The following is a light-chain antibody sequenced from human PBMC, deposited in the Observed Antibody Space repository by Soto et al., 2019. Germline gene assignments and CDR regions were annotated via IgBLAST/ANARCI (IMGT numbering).Light chain of an antibody. CDR1: SSNIGAGYD. CDR2: GNS. Sequence: QSVLTQPPSVSGAPGQRVTISCTGSSSNIGAGYDVHWYQQLPGTAPKLLIYGNSNRPSGVPDRFSGSKSGTSASLAITGLQAEDEADYYGQSYDSSLSGVVFGGGTQLT. CDR3: QSYDSSLSGVV. J-gene: IGLJ2*01. V-gene: IGLV1-40*01.